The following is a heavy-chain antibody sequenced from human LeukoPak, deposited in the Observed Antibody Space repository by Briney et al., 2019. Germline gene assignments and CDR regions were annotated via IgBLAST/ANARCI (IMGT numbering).Heavy chain of an antibody. D-gene: IGHD3-10*01. J-gene: IGHJ4*02. Sequence: GGSLRLSCAASGFTFSDYYMSWIRQAPGKGLEWVSYISSSGSTIYYADSVKGRFTISRDNAKNSPYLQMNSLRAEDTAVYYCAREDYYGSGSPLGYWGQGTLVTVSS. CDR3: AREDYYGSGSPLGY. CDR2: ISSSGSTI. V-gene: IGHV3-11*01. CDR1: GFTFSDYY.